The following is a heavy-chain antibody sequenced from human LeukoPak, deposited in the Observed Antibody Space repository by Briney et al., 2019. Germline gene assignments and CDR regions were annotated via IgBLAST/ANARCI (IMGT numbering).Heavy chain of an antibody. V-gene: IGHV4-31*03. CDR3: ARGSQRRYFQH. Sequence: TLSLTCTVSGGSISSGGYYWSWIRQHPGKGLEGIGYIYYSGSTYYNPSLKSRVTISVDTSKNQFSLKLSSVTAADTAVYYCARGSQRRYFQHWGQGTLVTVSS. CDR1: GGSISSGGYY. J-gene: IGHJ1*01. D-gene: IGHD6-25*01. CDR2: IYYSGST.